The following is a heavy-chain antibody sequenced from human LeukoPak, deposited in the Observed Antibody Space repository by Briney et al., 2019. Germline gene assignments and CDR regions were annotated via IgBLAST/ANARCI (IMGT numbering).Heavy chain of an antibody. D-gene: IGHD2-15*01. CDR3: ARLRPARQTLAATNWFDP. Sequence: ASVKVSCKASGYTFTGYYMHWVRQAPGQGLEWMGWINPNSGGTNYAQKFQGRVTMTRDTSISTAYMELSRLRSDDTAVYYCARLRPARQTLAATNWFDPWGQGTLVTVSS. CDR2: INPNSGGT. V-gene: IGHV1-2*02. CDR1: GYTFTGYY. J-gene: IGHJ5*02.